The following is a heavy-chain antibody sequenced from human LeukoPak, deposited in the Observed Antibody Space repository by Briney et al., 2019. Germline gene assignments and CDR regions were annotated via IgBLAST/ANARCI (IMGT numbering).Heavy chain of an antibody. CDR3: AVHYSSGWYYFDY. J-gene: IGHJ4*02. D-gene: IGHD6-19*01. CDR1: GGSLRSSSYD. Sequence: SETLSLTCTVSGGSLRSSSYDWGWIRQPPGSGLEWTGSIYYRGSTYYNPSLKSRVTISVDTSKNQFSLKLSSVTAADTAVYYCAVHYSSGWYYFDYSGQGTLGTVSS. V-gene: IGHV4-39*07. CDR2: IYYRGST.